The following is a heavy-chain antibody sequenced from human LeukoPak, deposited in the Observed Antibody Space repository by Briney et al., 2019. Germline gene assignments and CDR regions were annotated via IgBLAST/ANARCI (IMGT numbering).Heavy chain of an antibody. J-gene: IGHJ4*02. CDR1: GFTFSTYW. V-gene: IGHV3-7*01. D-gene: IGHD6-19*01. CDR2: IKQDGSDK. Sequence: GGSLRLSCAASGFTFSTYWMSWVRQAPGKGLEWVANIKQDGSDKYYVDSVKGQFTISRENAKNSLYLQMNSLRAEDTAVYYCARWVSGWSYWGQGPLVTVSS. CDR3: ARWVSGWSY.